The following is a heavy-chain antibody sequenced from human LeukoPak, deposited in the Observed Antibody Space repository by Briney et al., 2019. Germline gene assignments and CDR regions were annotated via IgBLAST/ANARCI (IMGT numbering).Heavy chain of an antibody. J-gene: IGHJ5*02. Sequence: SETLSLTCAVYGGSFSGYYWSWIRQPPGKGLEWIGEINHSGSTNYNPSLKSRVTISVDTSKNQFSLKLSSVAAADTAVYYCARGRHMGFDPWGQGTLVTVSS. D-gene: IGHD2-21*01. CDR1: GGSFSGYY. CDR3: ARGRHMGFDP. V-gene: IGHV4-34*01. CDR2: INHSGST.